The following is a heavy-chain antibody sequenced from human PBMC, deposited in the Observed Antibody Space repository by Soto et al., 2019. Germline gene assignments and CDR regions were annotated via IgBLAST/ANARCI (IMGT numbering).Heavy chain of an antibody. CDR3: ARAPYDYVWGSYRYYYYYGMDV. V-gene: IGHV3-66*01. J-gene: IGHJ6*02. CDR2: IYSGGST. D-gene: IGHD3-16*02. Sequence: EVQLVESGGGLVQPGGSLRLSCAASGFTVSSNYMSWVRQAPGKGLEWVSVIYSGGSTYYADSVKGRFTISRDNSKNTLYLQMNSLRAEDTAVYYCARAPYDYVWGSYRYYYYYGMDVWGQGTTVTVSS. CDR1: GFTVSSNY.